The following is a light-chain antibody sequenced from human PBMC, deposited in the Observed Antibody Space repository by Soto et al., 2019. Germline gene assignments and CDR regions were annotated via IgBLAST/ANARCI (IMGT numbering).Light chain of an antibody. Sequence: EIVMTQSPATLSVSPGERATLSCRASQSVSSNLAWYQQKPGQAPRLLIYGASTRATGIPARFSGSGSGTEFYRTISRLQSEDFAVYYCQQYNNWPPWTFGQGTKVEIK. CDR3: QQYNNWPPWT. J-gene: IGKJ1*01. CDR2: GAS. V-gene: IGKV3-15*01. CDR1: QSVSSN.